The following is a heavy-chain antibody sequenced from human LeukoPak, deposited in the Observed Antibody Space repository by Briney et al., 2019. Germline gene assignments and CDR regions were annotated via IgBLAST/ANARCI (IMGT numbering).Heavy chain of an antibody. V-gene: IGHV4-30-2*01. D-gene: IGHD5-12*01. Sequence: SETLSLTCAVSGGSISSGGYSWSWIRQPPGKGLEWIGYIYHSGSTYYNPSLKSRVTISVDRSKNQFSLKLSSVTAADTAVYYCARVGRGYEYYFDYWGQGTLVTVSS. CDR1: GGSISSGGYS. CDR3: ARVGRGYEYYFDY. CDR2: IYHSGST. J-gene: IGHJ4*02.